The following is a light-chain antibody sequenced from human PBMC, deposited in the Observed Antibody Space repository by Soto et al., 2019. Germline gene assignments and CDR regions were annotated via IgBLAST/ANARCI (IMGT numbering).Light chain of an antibody. Sequence: DIQMTQSPSTLSAVVGDRVTINCRASQSVSDWLAWYQQKPGKAPKLLIYGASNLERGVPSRFTGSGAGTEFTLTISSLQPDDFATYYCHQYSSYSPWTFGQGTKV. J-gene: IGKJ1*01. CDR2: GAS. CDR3: HQYSSYSPWT. CDR1: QSVSDW. V-gene: IGKV1-5*01.